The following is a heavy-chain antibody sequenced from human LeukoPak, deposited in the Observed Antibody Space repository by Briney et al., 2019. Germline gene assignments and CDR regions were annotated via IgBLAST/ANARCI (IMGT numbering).Heavy chain of an antibody. CDR2: ISWNSGSI. CDR1: GFTFDDYA. J-gene: IGHJ5*02. D-gene: IGHD6-19*01. Sequence: PGGSLRLSCAASGFTFDDYAMHWVRQAPGKGLEWVSGISWNSGSIGYADSVKGRFTISRDNAKNSLYLQMNSLRAEDTAVYYCARGGAVAGKGNWFDPWGQGTLVTVSS. CDR3: ARGGAVAGKGNWFDP. V-gene: IGHV3-9*01.